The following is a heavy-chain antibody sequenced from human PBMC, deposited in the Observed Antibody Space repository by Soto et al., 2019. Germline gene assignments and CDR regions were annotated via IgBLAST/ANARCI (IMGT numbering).Heavy chain of an antibody. V-gene: IGHV4-30-2*01. CDR3: AGIGEDVYYGMEV. J-gene: IGHJ6*02. CDR2: VSHIGST. CDR1: GGSVYISVFS. Sequence: SLTCVFCGGSVYISVFSGTLNRQPAGKGLEWIGYVSHIGSTYYNPSLKTRVTISLDKSKNQFSLKLTSATAADTAVYYCAGIGEDVYYGMEVWRQGATVTVSS.